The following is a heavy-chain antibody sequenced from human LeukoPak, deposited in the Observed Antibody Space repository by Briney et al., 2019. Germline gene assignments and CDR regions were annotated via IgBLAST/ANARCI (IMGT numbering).Heavy chain of an antibody. CDR1: GYTFTGYY. V-gene: IGHV1-2*02. CDR3: ARGGGDYDILTGPGLYYYYYYMDV. D-gene: IGHD3-9*01. CDR2: INPNSGGT. J-gene: IGHJ6*03. Sequence: GASVKVSCKASGYTFTGYYMHWVRQAPGQGLEWMGWINPNSGGTNYAQKFQGRVTMTRDTSISTAYMELSRLRSDDTAVYYCARGGGDYDILTGPGLYYYYYYMDVWGKGTTVTISS.